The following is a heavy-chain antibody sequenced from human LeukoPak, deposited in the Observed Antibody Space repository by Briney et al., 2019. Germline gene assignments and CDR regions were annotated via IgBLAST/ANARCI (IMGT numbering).Heavy chain of an antibody. CDR3: ARGADFLYYFDY. J-gene: IGHJ4*02. Sequence: GGSLRLSRAASGFTFSSYAMHWVRQAPGKGLEWVAVISYDGSNKYYADSVKGRFTISRDNSKNTLYLQMNSLRAEDTAVYYCARGADFLYYFDYWGQGTLVTVSS. CDR2: ISYDGSNK. CDR1: GFTFSSYA. D-gene: IGHD3-3*01. V-gene: IGHV3-30-3*01.